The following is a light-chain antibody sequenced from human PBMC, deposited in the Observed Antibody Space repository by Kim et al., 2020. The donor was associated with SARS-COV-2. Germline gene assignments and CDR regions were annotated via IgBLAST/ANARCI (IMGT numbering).Light chain of an antibody. CDR2: QDS. Sequence: VSVSPGQTASITCSGDKLGDKYACWYQQKPGQSPVLVIYQDSKRPSGIPERFSGSNSGNTATLTISGTQAMDEADYYCQAWDSNVVFGGGTKVTVL. J-gene: IGLJ2*01. CDR3: QAWDSNVV. V-gene: IGLV3-1*01. CDR1: KLGDKY.